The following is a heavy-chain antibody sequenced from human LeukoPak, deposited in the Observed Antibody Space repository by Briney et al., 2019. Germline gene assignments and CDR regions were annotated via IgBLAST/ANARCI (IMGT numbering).Heavy chain of an antibody. D-gene: IGHD2-15*01. CDR3: ARELPPVVTYYFDY. CDR1: GFTFSSFG. CDR2: IWYDGSNK. V-gene: IGHV3-33*01. J-gene: IGHJ4*01. Sequence: GGSLRLSCAASGFTFSSFGMHWVRQAPGQGLEWVAVIWYDGSNKYYADSVKGRFTISRDNSKNTLYLQMNSLRAEDTAVYYCARELPPVVTYYFDYWGHGTLASVSS.